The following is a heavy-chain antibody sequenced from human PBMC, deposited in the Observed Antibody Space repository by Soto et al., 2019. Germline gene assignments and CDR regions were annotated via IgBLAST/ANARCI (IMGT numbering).Heavy chain of an antibody. CDR1: GYSFTSYW. CDR3: AIPYRYQHADTPHDFPDY. CDR2: IYPGDSDT. J-gene: IGHJ4*02. Sequence: PGEALKISCKGSGYSFTSYWIAWVRQMPGKGLEWMGIIYPGDSDTRYSPSFQGQVTISADKSISTAYLQWSSLKASDTAMYYCAIPYRYQHADTPHDFPDYWGQGTLVTVSS. D-gene: IGHD2-2*01. V-gene: IGHV5-51*01.